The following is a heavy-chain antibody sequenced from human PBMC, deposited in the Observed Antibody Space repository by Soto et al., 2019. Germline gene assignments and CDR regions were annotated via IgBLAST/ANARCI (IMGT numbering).Heavy chain of an antibody. D-gene: IGHD5-18*01. J-gene: IGHJ6*02. CDR2: IYYSGST. CDR3: ARGSDGYSYGLGELYGMDV. Sequence: PSETLSLTCTVXGGCISSGDYYWSWIRQPPGKGLEWIGYIYYSGSTCYNPSLKSRVTISVDTSKNQFSLKLSSVTAADTAVYYCARGSDGYSYGLGELYGMDVWGQGTTVTVSS. V-gene: IGHV4-30-4*01. CDR1: GGCISSGDYY.